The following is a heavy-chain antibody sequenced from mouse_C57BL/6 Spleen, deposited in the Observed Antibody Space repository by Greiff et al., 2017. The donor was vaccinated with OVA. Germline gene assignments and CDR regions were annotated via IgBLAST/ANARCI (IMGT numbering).Heavy chain of an antibody. CDR2: IDPSDSYT. J-gene: IGHJ2*01. CDR3: ARGDGYLIDY. Sequence: VQLQQPGAELVMPGASVKLSCKASGYTFTSYWMHWVKQRPGQGLEWIGEIDPSDSYTNYNQKFKGKSTLTVDKSSSTAYMQLSSLTSEDSAVYYCARGDGYLIDYWGQGTTLTVSS. CDR1: GYTFTSYW. D-gene: IGHD2-3*01. V-gene: IGHV1-69*01.